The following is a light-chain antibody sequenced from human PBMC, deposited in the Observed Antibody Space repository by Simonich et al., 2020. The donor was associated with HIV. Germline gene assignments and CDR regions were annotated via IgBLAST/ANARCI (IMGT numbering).Light chain of an antibody. Sequence: EIVLTQSPATLSLSPGERATLSCGARQSVSSNYLAWYQQKPGLAPRLLIYDASSRATGIPDRFSGSGSGTDFTLTISRLEPEDFAVYYCQQYGSSSLFTFGPGTKVDIK. CDR3: QQYGSSSLFT. CDR1: QSVSSNY. CDR2: DAS. J-gene: IGKJ3*01. V-gene: IGKV3D-20*01.